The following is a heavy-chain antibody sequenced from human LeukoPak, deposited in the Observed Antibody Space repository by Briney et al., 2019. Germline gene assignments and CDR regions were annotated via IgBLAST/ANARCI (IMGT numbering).Heavy chain of an antibody. CDR2: ISGSTGST. CDR3: AKTKVPSYYGSGSYVDY. J-gene: IGHJ4*02. Sequence: HPGGSLRLSCAASGLTFSSCAMTWVRQAPGKGLEWVSAISGSTGSTYYADSVKGRFTISRDNSKNTLYLQMNSLRAEDTGIYYCAKTKVPSYYGSGSYVDYWGQGTLVTVSS. CDR1: GLTFSSCA. V-gene: IGHV3-23*01. D-gene: IGHD3-10*01.